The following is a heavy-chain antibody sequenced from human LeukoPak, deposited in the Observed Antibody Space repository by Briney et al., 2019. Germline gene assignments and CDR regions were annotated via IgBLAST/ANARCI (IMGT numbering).Heavy chain of an antibody. D-gene: IGHD3-22*01. Sequence: GASVKVSCKASGYTFTSYGISWVRQAPGQGLEWMGWISAYNGNTNYAQKLQGRVTMTTDTSTSTAYMELRSLRSDDTAVYYCASLRFSSGYYDFDYWGQGTLVTVSS. CDR2: ISAYNGNT. J-gene: IGHJ4*02. V-gene: IGHV1-18*01. CDR3: ASLRFSSGYYDFDY. CDR1: GYTFTSYG.